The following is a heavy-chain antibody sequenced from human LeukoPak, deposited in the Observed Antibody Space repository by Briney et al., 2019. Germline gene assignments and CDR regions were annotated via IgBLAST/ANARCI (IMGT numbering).Heavy chain of an antibody. V-gene: IGHV1-69*06. CDR1: GGTFSSYA. J-gene: IGHJ4*02. D-gene: IGHD2-15*01. CDR3: ARGDIVVVVAATGATFDY. CDR2: IIPIFGTA. Sequence: SVKVSCKASGGTFSSYAISWVRRAPGQGLEWMGGIIPIFGTANYAQKFQGRVTIAADKSTSTAYMELSSLRSEDTAVYYCARGDIVVVVAATGATFDYWGQGTLVTVSS.